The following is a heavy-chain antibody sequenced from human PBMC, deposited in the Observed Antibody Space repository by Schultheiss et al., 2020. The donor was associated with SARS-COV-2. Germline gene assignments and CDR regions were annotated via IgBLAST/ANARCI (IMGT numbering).Heavy chain of an antibody. CDR1: GFTFSSYA. J-gene: IGHJ4*02. CDR2: INSDGSST. Sequence: GGSLRLSCAASGFTFSSYAMSWVRQAPGKGLVWVSRINSDGSSTSYADSVKGRFTISRDNAKNSLYLQMNSLRAEDTAVYYCARGYYDRTDYFDYWGQGTLVTVSS. CDR3: ARGYYDRTDYFDY. D-gene: IGHD3-22*01. V-gene: IGHV3-74*01.